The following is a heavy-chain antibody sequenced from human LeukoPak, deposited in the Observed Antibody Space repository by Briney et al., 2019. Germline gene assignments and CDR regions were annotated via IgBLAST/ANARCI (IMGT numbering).Heavy chain of an antibody. J-gene: IGHJ4*02. D-gene: IGHD4-17*01. CDR3: SRVRDYGDGFDY. CDR2: IINSSSYI. Sequence: GGSLRLSCAASGFTLSSYSMNWVPQAPGKGLEWVSSIINSSSYIYYADSVKGRFTISRDKAKNSLYLHMNSLRAEDTAVDSCSRVRDYGDGFDYWGQGTLVTVSS. CDR1: GFTLSSYS. V-gene: IGHV3-21*01.